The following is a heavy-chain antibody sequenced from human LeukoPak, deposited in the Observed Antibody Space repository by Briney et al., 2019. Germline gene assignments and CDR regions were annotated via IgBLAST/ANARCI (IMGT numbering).Heavy chain of an antibody. V-gene: IGHV4-34*01. CDR1: GGSFSGYY. J-gene: IGHJ5*02. D-gene: IGHD4-17*01. Sequence: KPSETLSLTCAVYGGSFSGYYWSWIRQPPGKGLEWIGEINHSGSTNYNPSLKSRVTISVDTSKNQFSLKLSSVTAADTAVYYCARGTGRYGDPRRRLRFDPWGQGTLVTVSS. CDR2: INHSGST. CDR3: ARGTGRYGDPRRRLRFDP.